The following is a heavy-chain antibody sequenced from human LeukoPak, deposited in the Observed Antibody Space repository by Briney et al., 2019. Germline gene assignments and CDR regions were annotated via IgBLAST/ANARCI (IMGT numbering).Heavy chain of an antibody. Sequence: GGSLRLSCAASGFTFSTYSMNWVRQAPGKGLEWVSSISSIGNYIYYADSVKGQFTISRDNAKNSLYLQMNSLRAEDTAVYYCARDTGAARPDYFDYWGQGTLVTVSS. CDR2: ISSIGNYI. CDR1: GFTFSTYS. V-gene: IGHV3-21*01. CDR3: ARDTGAARPDYFDY. D-gene: IGHD6-6*01. J-gene: IGHJ4*02.